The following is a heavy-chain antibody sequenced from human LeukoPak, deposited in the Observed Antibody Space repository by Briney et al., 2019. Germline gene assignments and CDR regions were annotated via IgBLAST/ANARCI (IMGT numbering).Heavy chain of an antibody. J-gene: IGHJ6*02. CDR3: ARLGYESSGHPSADYYYGMDV. CDR1: GDSVSRNSVA. CDR2: TYYRSKWYK. D-gene: IGHD3-22*01. V-gene: IGHV6-1*01. Sequence: SQTLSLTCAISGDSVSRNSVAWNWIRQSPSRGLEWLGRTYYRSKWYKDYAVSVKSRISINPDTSKNQVSLQVNSVTPEDTAVYYCARLGYESSGHPSADYYYGMDVWGQGTTVTVSS.